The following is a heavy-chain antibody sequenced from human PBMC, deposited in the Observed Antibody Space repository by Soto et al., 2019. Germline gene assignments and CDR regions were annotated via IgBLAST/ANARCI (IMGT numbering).Heavy chain of an antibody. D-gene: IGHD1-7*01. CDR3: ARIRLELPRRYYYSYGMDV. J-gene: IGHJ6*02. V-gene: IGHV2-26*01. CDR2: IFSNDEK. CDR1: GFSLSNARMG. Sequence: QVTLKESGPVLVKPTETLTLTCTVSGFSLSNARMGVSWIRQPPGKALEWLAHIFSNDEKSYSTSLKSRLTISKDTSKSQVVLTMTNMDPVDTATYYCARIRLELPRRYYYSYGMDVWGQGTTVTVSS.